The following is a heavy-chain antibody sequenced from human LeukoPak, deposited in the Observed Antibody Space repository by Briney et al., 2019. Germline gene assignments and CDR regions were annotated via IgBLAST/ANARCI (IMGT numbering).Heavy chain of an antibody. CDR3: ARRSSSGWSDY. J-gene: IGHJ4*02. CDR2: IYYSGST. D-gene: IGHD6-19*01. V-gene: IGHV4-39*01. CDR1: GGSISSSSYY. Sequence: PSETLSLTCTVSGGSISSSSYYWGWIRQPPGKGLEWIGSIYYSGSTYYNPSLKSRVTISVDTSKNQFSLKLSSVTAADTAVYYCARRSSSGWSDYWGQGTLVTVSS.